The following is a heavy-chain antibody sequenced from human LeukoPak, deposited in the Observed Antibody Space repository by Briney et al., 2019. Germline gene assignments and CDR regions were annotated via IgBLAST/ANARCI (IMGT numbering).Heavy chain of an antibody. CDR2: LDPSDSCT. CDR3: ARLRDGSLDY. Sequence: AGESLKISCKGSGYNFTSHWISWVRQMPGKGLEWMGRLDPSDSCTNYSPSFQGHVTISADKSISTVYLQWSSLKASDTAMYYCARLRDGSLDYWGQGTLVTVSS. J-gene: IGHJ4*02. CDR1: GYNFTSHW. V-gene: IGHV5-10-1*01.